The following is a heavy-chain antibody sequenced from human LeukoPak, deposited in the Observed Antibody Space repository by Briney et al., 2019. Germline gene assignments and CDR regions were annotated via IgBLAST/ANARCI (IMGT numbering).Heavy chain of an antibody. J-gene: IGHJ4*02. CDR2: ISYDGSNK. Sequence: GGSLRLSCAVSGFIVSNNYMNWVRQAPGKGLEWVAVISYDGSNKYYADSVKGRFTISRDNSKNTLYLQMNSLRAEDTAVYYCAKGSQWELFDYWGQGTLVTVSS. CDR3: AKGSQWELFDY. D-gene: IGHD1-26*01. V-gene: IGHV3-30*18. CDR1: GFIVSNNY.